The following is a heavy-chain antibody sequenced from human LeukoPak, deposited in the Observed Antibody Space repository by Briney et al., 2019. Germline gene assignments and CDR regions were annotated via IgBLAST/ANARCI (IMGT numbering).Heavy chain of an antibody. CDR2: IYYSGST. D-gene: IGHD3-22*01. CDR1: GGSISSYY. Sequence: SETLSLTCTVSGGSISSYYWSWIRQPPGKGLEWIGYIYYSGSTNYNPSLKSRVTISVDTSKNQFSLKLSSVTAADTAVYYCARVRPNMIVVVPTHDAFDIWGQGTMVTVSS. J-gene: IGHJ3*02. CDR3: ARVRPNMIVVVPTHDAFDI. V-gene: IGHV4-59*01.